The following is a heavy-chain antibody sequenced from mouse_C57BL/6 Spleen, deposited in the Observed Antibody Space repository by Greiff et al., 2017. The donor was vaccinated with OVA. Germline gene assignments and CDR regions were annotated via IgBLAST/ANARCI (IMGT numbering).Heavy chain of an antibody. CDR3: ARDDGSSYYYAMDY. J-gene: IGHJ4*01. CDR2: IYYSGTI. Sequence: EVQLQESGPGLVKPSQTVFLTCTVTGISITTGNYRWSWIRQFPGNKLEWIGYIYYSGTITYNPSLTSRTTITRDTPKNQFFLEMNSLTAEDTATYYCARDDGSSYYYAMDYWGQGTSVTVSS. V-gene: IGHV3-5*01. D-gene: IGHD1-1*01. CDR1: GISITTGNYR.